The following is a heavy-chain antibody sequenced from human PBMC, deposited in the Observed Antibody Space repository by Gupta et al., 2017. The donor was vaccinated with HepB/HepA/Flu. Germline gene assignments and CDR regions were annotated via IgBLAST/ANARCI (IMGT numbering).Heavy chain of an antibody. Sequence: QVQLVESGGGVVQPGRSLTLSCAASGFTRSRHGMHWVRQAPGKGLEWVAVISNDGSNKNYGDSVKGRFTISRDNSKNTVYLQMNSLSAEDTAVYYCAKDRGWWELLFDSWGQGTLVTVSS. CDR3: AKDRGWWELLFDS. D-gene: IGHD1-26*01. CDR2: ISNDGSNK. CDR1: GFTRSRHG. V-gene: IGHV3-30*18. J-gene: IGHJ4*02.